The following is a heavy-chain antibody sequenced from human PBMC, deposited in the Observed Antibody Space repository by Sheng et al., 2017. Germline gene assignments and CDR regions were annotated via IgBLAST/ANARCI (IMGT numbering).Heavy chain of an antibody. CDR3: ARAPVVTGHLGV. D-gene: IGHD3-16*01. Sequence: QVQLVESGGGVVQPGRSLRLSCAASGFTFSSYAMHWVRQAPGKGLEWVAVISYDGSNKYYADSVKGRFTISRDNSKNTLYLQMNSLRAEDTAVYYCARAPVVTGHLGVWGQGTLVTVSS. J-gene: IGHJ4*02. CDR2: ISYDGSNK. CDR1: GFTFSSYA. V-gene: IGHV3-30-3*01.